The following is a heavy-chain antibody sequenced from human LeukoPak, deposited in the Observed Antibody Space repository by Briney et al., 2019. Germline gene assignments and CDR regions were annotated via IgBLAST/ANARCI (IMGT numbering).Heavy chain of an antibody. D-gene: IGHD1-26*01. CDR1: GYTFTGYY. CDR3: AKTVSGSSHY. J-gene: IGHJ4*02. V-gene: IGHV1-18*04. Sequence: ASVKVSCKASGYTFTGYYMHWVRQAPGQGLEWMGWISAYNGNTNYAQKLQGRVTMTTDTSTSTAYMELRSLRSDDTAVYYCAKTVSGSSHYWGQGTLVTVSS. CDR2: ISAYNGNT.